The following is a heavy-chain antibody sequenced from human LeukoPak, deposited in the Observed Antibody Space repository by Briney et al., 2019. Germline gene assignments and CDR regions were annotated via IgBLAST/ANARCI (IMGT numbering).Heavy chain of an antibody. Sequence: SGTLSLTCTVSGGSISSYYWSWIRQPPGKGLEWNGYIYYSGSTNYNPSLKSRVTISVDTSKNQFSLKLSSVTAADTAVYYCARGHLAYCGGDCYSFDYWGQGTLVTVSS. J-gene: IGHJ4*02. CDR2: IYYSGST. D-gene: IGHD2-21*01. V-gene: IGHV4-59*01. CDR3: ARGHLAYCGGDCYSFDY. CDR1: GGSISSYY.